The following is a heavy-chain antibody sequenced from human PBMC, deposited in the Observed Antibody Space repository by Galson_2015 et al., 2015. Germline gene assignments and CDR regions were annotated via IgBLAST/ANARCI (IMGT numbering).Heavy chain of an antibody. Sequence: TLSLACTVSGGSISSGDYYWSWIRQPPGQGLAWIGYIYYSGSTYYNPSLKSRVTISVDTSKNQFSLKLSSVTAADTAVYYCVRAAYGSGSYRAGYFDYWGQGTLVTVSS. CDR1: GGSISSGDYY. CDR3: VRAAYGSGSYRAGYFDY. V-gene: IGHV4-30-4*01. D-gene: IGHD3-10*01. CDR2: IYYSGST. J-gene: IGHJ4*02.